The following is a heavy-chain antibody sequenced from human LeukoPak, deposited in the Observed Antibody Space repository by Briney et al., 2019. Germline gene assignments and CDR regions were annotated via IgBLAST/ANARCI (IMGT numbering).Heavy chain of an antibody. V-gene: IGHV5-51*01. J-gene: IGHJ4*02. CDR2: FYPGDSDT. CDR3: ARGLGYDSSGTLDY. CDR1: GYSFTSYW. D-gene: IGHD3-22*01. Sequence: GESPKISCKGSGYSFTSYWIGWVRQMPGNGLEWMGIFYPGDSDTRYSPSFQGQVTVSADKSISTAYLQWSSLKASDTAMYYCARGLGYDSSGTLDYWGQGTLDTVSS.